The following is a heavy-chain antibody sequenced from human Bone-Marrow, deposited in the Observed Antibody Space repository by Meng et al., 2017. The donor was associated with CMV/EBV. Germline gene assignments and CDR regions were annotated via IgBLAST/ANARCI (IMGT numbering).Heavy chain of an antibody. Sequence: GESLKISCAASGFTFSSYSMNWVHQAPGKGLEWVSSISSSSSYIYYADSVKGRFTISRDNAKNSLYLQVNSLRAEDTAVYYCGRNSPPWGVVVPGAIPVFWPRYYYAMDVWGQGTTVTVSS. V-gene: IGHV3-21*01. J-gene: IGHJ6*02. D-gene: IGHD2-2*02. CDR3: GRNSPPWGVVVPGAIPVFWPRYYYAMDV. CDR2: ISSSSSYI. CDR1: GFTFSSYS.